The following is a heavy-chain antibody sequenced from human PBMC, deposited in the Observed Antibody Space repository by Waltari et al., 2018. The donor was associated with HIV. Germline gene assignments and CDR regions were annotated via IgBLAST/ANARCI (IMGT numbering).Heavy chain of an antibody. D-gene: IGHD1-1*01. CDR3: GRYENNRPHSYGMDV. CDR1: GSTFSMHY. Sequence: EVQLVQSGAEVKKPGESLRISCKGSGSTFSMHYIDWVRQMPGKGLEWMGLIYPSDSETTYSPSFEGQVTISADKSISTAYLQWSSLQASDTAMYYCGRYENNRPHSYGMDVWGQGTTVTVSS. CDR2: IYPSDSET. J-gene: IGHJ6*02. V-gene: IGHV5-51*03.